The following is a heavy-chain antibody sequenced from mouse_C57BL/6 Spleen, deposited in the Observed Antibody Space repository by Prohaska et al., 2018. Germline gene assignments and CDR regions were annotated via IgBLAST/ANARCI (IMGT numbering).Heavy chain of an antibody. Sequence: SGFTFNDYYMHWVKQSHGKSLEWIGLVYPYNGGTSYNQKFKGKATLTVDTSSSTAYMELNSLTSEDSAVYYCALIYYDYDGHAMDYWGQGTSVTVSS. CDR3: ALIYYDYDGHAMDY. J-gene: IGHJ4*01. CDR1: GFTFNDYY. D-gene: IGHD2-4*01. CDR2: VYPYNGGT. V-gene: IGHV1-36*01.